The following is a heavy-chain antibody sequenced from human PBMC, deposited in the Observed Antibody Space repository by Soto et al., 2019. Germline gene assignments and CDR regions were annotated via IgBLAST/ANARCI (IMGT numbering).Heavy chain of an antibody. D-gene: IGHD1-1*01. Sequence: EVHLLESGGGLVQQGGSLRLSCVASGFTFNMHDMNWVRQPPGKGLEYVANITGPGVSTSYADAVKGRFTISRDNSKDTLYLEMNSLRVEDTAVYYCRKDPNWERGYWGQGALVTVSS. J-gene: IGHJ4*02. V-gene: IGHV3-23*01. CDR2: ITGPGVST. CDR1: GFTFNMHD. CDR3: RKDPNWERGY.